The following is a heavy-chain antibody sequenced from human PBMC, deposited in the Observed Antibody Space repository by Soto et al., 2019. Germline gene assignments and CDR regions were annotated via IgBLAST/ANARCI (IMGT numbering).Heavy chain of an antibody. J-gene: IGHJ1*01. CDR3: AKDAPQTDGQH. V-gene: IGHV3-23*01. CDR2: ITADGGGT. Sequence: GKGLEWISTITADGGGTFYADSVKGRFTISRDNSENTLYLQMSSLRAEDTAIYYCAKDAPQTDGQH.